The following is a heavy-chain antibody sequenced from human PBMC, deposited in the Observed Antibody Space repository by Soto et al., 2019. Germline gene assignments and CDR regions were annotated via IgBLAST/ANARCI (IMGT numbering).Heavy chain of an antibody. D-gene: IGHD4-17*01. CDR1: GYTFIGYY. CDR2: VNPNSGGT. CDR3: ARENDYGGNSNGFDY. Sequence: ASVKVSCKASGYTFIGYYMHWVRQAPGQGLEWMGWVNPNSGGTNYAQKFQGRVTMTRDTSISTAYMELSRLRSDDTAVYYCARENDYGGNSNGFDYWGQGTLVTVSS. V-gene: IGHV1-2*02. J-gene: IGHJ4*02.